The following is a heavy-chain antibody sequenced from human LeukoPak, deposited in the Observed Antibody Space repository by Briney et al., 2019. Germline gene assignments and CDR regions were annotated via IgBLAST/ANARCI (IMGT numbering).Heavy chain of an antibody. J-gene: IGHJ4*02. Sequence: ASVKVSCKASGYIFTSYAMNWVRQAPGQRPEWIGWINAVNGNTKYSQKFQGRVTITRDTSASTAYMELSSLRSEDTAVYYCARGPRAAADDYWGQGTLVTVSS. CDR1: GYIFTSYA. D-gene: IGHD6-13*01. CDR3: ARGPRAAADDY. CDR2: INAVNGNT. V-gene: IGHV1-3*01.